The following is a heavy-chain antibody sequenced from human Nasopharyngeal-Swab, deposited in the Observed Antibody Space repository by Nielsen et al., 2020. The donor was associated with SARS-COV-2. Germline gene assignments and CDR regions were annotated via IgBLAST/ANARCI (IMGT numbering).Heavy chain of an antibody. CDR3: AREPLRTHWFDP. CDR2: INPNSGGT. V-gene: IGHV1-2*06. CDR1: GYTFTGYY. D-gene: IGHD4-17*01. Sequence: ASVKVSCKASGYTFTGYYMHWVRQAPGQGLEWMGRINPNSGGTNYAQKFQGRVTMTRDTSISTAYMELSRLRSDDTAAYYCAREPLRTHWFDPWGQGTLVTVSS. J-gene: IGHJ5*02.